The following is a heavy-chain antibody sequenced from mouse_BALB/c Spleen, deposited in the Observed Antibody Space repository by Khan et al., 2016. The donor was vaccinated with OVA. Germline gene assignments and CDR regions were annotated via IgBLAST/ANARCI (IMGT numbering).Heavy chain of an antibody. Sequence: VQLQQSGAELARPGASVKLSCKASGYTFTSYWMQWVKQRPGQGLEWIGAIYPGDGNTRYTQKFKGKATLTADKSSSTASMQLSSLASEDSAVYYCARRGITTVYFDFWGQGTSLTVSS. D-gene: IGHD1-1*01. J-gene: IGHJ2*02. CDR3: ARRGITTVYFDF. CDR1: GYTFTSYW. V-gene: IGHV1-87*01. CDR2: IYPGDGNT.